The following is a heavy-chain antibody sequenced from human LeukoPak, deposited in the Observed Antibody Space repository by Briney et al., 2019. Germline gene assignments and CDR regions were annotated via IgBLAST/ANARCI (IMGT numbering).Heavy chain of an antibody. Sequence: SETLSLTCLVYGGSISSYYWSWIRQPPGKGLEWIGYIYNSGSTNYNHSLKSRVTISEDMSNNQFSLKLSSVTAADTAVYYCARALRLWGGNSGIAFDIWGQGTMVTVSS. D-gene: IGHD4-23*01. V-gene: IGHV4-59*01. J-gene: IGHJ3*02. CDR3: ARALRLWGGNSGIAFDI. CDR2: IYNSGST. CDR1: GGSISSYY.